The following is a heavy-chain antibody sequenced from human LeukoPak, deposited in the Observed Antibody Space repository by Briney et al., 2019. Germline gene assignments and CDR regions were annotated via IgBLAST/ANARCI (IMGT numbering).Heavy chain of an antibody. D-gene: IGHD1-26*01. V-gene: IGHV4-4*09. CDR2: IYTSGST. J-gene: IGHJ6*03. CDR3: AVSYSGSYHSHYYYYMDV. Sequence: SETLSLTCTVSGGSISSYYWSWIRQPPGKGLEWIGYIYTSGSTNYNPSLKSRVTISVDTSKNQFSLKLSSVTAADTAVYYCAVSYSGSYHSHYYYYMDVWGKGTTVTVSS. CDR1: GGSISSYY.